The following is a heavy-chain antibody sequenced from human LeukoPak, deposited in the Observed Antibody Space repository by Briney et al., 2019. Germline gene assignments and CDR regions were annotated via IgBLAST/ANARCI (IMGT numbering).Heavy chain of an antibody. CDR1: GGSFSGYY. J-gene: IGHJ4*02. Sequence: SETLSLTCAVYGGSFSGYYWSWIRQPPGKGLEWIGEINHSGSTNYNPSLKSRVTISVDTSKNQFSLKLSSVTAADTAVYYCAREMTKRRGDRAYFDYWGQGTLVTVSS. CDR2: INHSGST. V-gene: IGHV4-34*01. D-gene: IGHD3-16*01. CDR3: AREMTKRRGDRAYFDY.